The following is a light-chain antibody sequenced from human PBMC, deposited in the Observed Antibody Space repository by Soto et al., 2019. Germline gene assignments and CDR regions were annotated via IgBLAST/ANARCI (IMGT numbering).Light chain of an antibody. CDR1: QGISRY. V-gene: IGKV1-5*03. Sequence: GDRVTITCRASQGISRYLAWYQQKPGKAPKLLIYKASTLKSGVPSRFSGSGSGTEFTLTISSLQPDDFATYYCQHYNSYSEAFGQGTKVDIK. CDR3: QHYNSYSEA. J-gene: IGKJ1*01. CDR2: KAS.